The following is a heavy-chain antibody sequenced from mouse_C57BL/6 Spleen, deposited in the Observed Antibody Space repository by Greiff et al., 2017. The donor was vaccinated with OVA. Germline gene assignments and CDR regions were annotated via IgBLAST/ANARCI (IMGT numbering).Heavy chain of an antibody. Sequence: VKLQESGPGLVQPSQSLSITCTVSGFSLTSYGVHWVRQSPGKGLEWLGVIWSGGSTDYNAAFISRLSISKDNSKSQVFFKMNSLQADDTAIYYCARNPYDGYYLDYWGQGTTLTVSS. V-gene: IGHV2-2*01. CDR1: GFSLTSYG. D-gene: IGHD2-3*01. CDR2: IWSGGST. J-gene: IGHJ2*01. CDR3: ARNPYDGYYLDY.